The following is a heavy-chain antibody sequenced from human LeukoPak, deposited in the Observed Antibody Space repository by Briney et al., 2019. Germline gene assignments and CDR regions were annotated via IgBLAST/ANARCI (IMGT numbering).Heavy chain of an antibody. CDR3: ARGATYYDFWSGYYTAPTYGMDV. CDR1: GGTFSSYA. CDR2: IIPIFGTA. V-gene: IGHV1-69*13. Sequence: ASVKVSCKASGGTFSSYAISWVRQAPGQGLEWMGGIIPIFGTANYAQKFQGRVTITADESTSTAYMELSSLRSEDTAVYYCARGATYYDFWSGYYTAPTYGMDVWGQGTTVTVSS. D-gene: IGHD3-3*01. J-gene: IGHJ6*02.